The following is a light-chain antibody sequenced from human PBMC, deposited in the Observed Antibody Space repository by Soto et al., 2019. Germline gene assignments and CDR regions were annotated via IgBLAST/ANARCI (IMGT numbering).Light chain of an antibody. V-gene: IGKV3-20*01. CDR3: QQYGSSPTWT. J-gene: IGKJ1*01. CDR2: GAS. CDR1: QSVSSS. Sequence: EIVLTQSPGTLSLSPGERPTLSCRASQSVSSSLAWYQQRPGQAPRLLIYGASSRATGIPDRFSGSGSGTDFTLTISRLEPEDSAVYYCQQYGSSPTWTFGQGTKGDIK.